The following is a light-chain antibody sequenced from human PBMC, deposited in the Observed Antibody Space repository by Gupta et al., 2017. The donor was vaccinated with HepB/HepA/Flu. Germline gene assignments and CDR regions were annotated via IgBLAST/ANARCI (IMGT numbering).Light chain of an antibody. V-gene: IGLV8-61*01. J-gene: IGLJ3*02. Sequence: QTVVTQEPSFSVSPGGTVTLTSGFSSGSVSTTYYPSWYQQIPGQSPRTLIFSTNTRSSGVPDRFSGSILGNKAALTITGAQADDESIYYCVLYMSSGIYVFGGGTKLTVL. CDR1: SGSVSTTYY. CDR2: STN. CDR3: VLYMSSGIYV.